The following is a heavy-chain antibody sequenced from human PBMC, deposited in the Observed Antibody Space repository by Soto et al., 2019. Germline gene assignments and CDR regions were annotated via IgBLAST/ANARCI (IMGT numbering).Heavy chain of an antibody. CDR2: IHYSGST. CDR3: ASTKDETLYFDY. CDR1: GDSISISSYY. Sequence: QLQLQESGPGLVKPSETLSLTCSVSGDSISISSYYWGWVRQPPGKGLEWIGSIHYSGSTHYNPSLQSRVTISGDASKKQFSLKLGSVTAADTAMYYCASTKDETLYFDYWGQGNLVIVSS. D-gene: IGHD2-15*01. V-gene: IGHV4-39*01. J-gene: IGHJ4*02.